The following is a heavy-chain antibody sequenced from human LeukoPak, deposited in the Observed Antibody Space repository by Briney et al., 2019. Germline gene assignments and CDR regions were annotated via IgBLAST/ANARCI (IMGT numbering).Heavy chain of an antibody. V-gene: IGHV7-4-1*02. J-gene: IGHJ5*02. CDR1: GYTFTSYA. CDR2: INTNTGNP. D-gene: IGHD3-22*01. CDR3: ARERKYYYDSSGYPNWFDP. Sequence: GASVKVSCEASGYTFTSYAMNWVRQAPGQGLEWMGWINTNTGNPTYAQGFTGRFVFSLDTSVSTAYLQISSLKAEDTAVYYCARERKYYYDSSGYPNWFDPWGQGTLVTVSS.